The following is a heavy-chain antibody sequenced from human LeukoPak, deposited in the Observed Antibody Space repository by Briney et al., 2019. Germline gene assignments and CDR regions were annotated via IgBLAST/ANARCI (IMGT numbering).Heavy chain of an antibody. CDR1: GFTFSSYA. CDR3: AKSGYNRFDY. V-gene: IGHV3-23*01. CDR2: ISGSGSSGGST. Sequence: GGSLRLPCVASGFTFSSYAMSWVRQAPGKGLEWVSAISGSGSSGGSTYYADSVKGWFTISRDNSKNTLYLQMNSLRAEDTAVYYCAKSGYNRFDYWGQGTLVTVSS. J-gene: IGHJ4*02. D-gene: IGHD5-24*01.